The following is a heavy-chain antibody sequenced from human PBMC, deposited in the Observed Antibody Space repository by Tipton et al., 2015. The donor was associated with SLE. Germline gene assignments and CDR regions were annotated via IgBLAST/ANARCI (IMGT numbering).Heavy chain of an antibody. CDR1: GGSFSGYY. CDR3: ARDSDFYGGSGRYFDQ. J-gene: IGHJ4*02. Sequence: TLSLTCVVSGGSFSGYYWNWIRQPPGKGLEWIGEINDSGTTNYNASLKSRVTMSVDTPKKQFFLKLNSVTAADTAVYYCARDSDFYGGSGRYFDQWGQGTLVYVSP. V-gene: IGHV4-34*01. D-gene: IGHD3-22*01. CDR2: INDSGTT.